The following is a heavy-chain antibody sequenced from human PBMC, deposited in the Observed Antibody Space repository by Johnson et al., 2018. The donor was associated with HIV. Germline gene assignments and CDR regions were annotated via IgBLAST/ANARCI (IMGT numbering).Heavy chain of an antibody. V-gene: IGHV3-33*01. D-gene: IGHD1-14*01. J-gene: IGHJ3*02. CDR3: ARDQGELRRTHAFDI. Sequence: QVQLVESGGGVVQPGRSLRLSCAASGFTFSSYGMHWVRQAPGKGLEWVAVIWYDGSNKYYADSVKGRFTVSRDNSKNTLYLQMNSPRHEDTAVYYCARDQGELRRTHAFDIWGQGTMVTVSS. CDR1: GFTFSSYG. CDR2: IWYDGSNK.